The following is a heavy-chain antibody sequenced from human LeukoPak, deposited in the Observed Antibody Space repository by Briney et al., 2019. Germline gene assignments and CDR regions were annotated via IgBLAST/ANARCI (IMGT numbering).Heavy chain of an antibody. D-gene: IGHD3-3*01. J-gene: IGHJ4*02. Sequence: SETLSLTCTVYGGSFGNYYWSWIRQPPGKGLEWIAEINQGGNTNYNPSLKSRVTISLDTSKNQFSLKLSSVSAADTAVYCCAIGPGGYYFDYWGQGTLVTVPS. CDR3: AIGPGGYYFDY. V-gene: IGHV4-34*01. CDR1: GGSFGNYY. CDR2: INQGGNT.